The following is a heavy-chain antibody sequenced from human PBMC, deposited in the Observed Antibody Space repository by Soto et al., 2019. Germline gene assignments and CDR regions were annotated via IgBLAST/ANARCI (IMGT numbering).Heavy chain of an antibody. CDR3: ARRGYSSSWYYFYYYGMDV. J-gene: IGHJ6*02. V-gene: IGHV1-8*01. CDR1: GYTFTSYD. Sequence: QVQLVQSGAEVKKPGASVKVSCKASGYTFTSYDINWVRQATGQGREWMGWMNPNSGNTDYAQKIQGRVTMTRNTSISTAYLELSSLRSEDTAVYYCARRGYSSSWYYFYYYGMDVWGQGTTVTVSS. CDR2: MNPNSGNT. D-gene: IGHD6-13*01.